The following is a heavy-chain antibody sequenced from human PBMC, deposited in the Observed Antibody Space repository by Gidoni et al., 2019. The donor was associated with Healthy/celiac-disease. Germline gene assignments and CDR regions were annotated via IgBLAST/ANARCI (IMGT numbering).Heavy chain of an antibody. CDR3: TRSYYYDSSGYYLDDY. CDR1: GGTVSNAG. Sequence: EVQLVESGGGWVKPGGSRRLACADAGGTVSNAGMSWVRQAPGKGLEWVVRIKRNTAGGTTDYAAPVKGRFTISRDDSKHTLSLQMNSLQTEDTAVYYCTRSYYYDSSGYYLDDYWGQGTLVTVSS. J-gene: IGHJ4*02. CDR2: IKRNTAGGTT. V-gene: IGHV3-15*01. D-gene: IGHD3-22*01.